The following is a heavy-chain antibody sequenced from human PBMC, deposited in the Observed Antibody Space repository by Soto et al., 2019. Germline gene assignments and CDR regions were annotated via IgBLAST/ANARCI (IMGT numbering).Heavy chain of an antibody. V-gene: IGHV3-66*01. J-gene: IGHJ5*02. CDR2: IYSGGTT. Sequence: EVQLVESGGGLVQPGGSLRLSCAASGFTVSSNYMSWVRQAPGKGLEWVSVIYSGGTTYYADSVKGRFTISRDNSKNTRDLQRNSRRAEDTAVYYCARNGDSSDYRGWFDPWGQGTLVTVSS. D-gene: IGHD3-22*01. CDR3: ARNGDSSDYRGWFDP. CDR1: GFTVSSNY.